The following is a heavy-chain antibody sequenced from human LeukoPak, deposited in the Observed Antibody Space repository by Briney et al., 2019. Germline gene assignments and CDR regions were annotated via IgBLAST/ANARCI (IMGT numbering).Heavy chain of an antibody. CDR3: ARAPMATTFDY. CDR1: GGSFSGYY. Sequence: KPSETLSLTCAVYGGSFSGYYWSWIRQPPGKGLEWIGEINHSGSTNYNPSLKSRVTISVDTSKNQFSLKLSSVTAADTAAYYCARAPMATTFDYWGQGTLVTVSS. CDR2: INHSGST. D-gene: IGHD5-24*01. J-gene: IGHJ4*02. V-gene: IGHV4-34*01.